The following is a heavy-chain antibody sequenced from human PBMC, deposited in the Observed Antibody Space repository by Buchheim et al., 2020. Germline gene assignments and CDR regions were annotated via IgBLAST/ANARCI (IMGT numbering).Heavy chain of an antibody. J-gene: IGHJ4*02. V-gene: IGHV3-33*01. D-gene: IGHD6-13*01. CDR1: GFTFSSYG. CDR3: ARDNSMGSSSWHRFDY. CDR2: IWYDGSNK. Sequence: QVQLVESGGGVVQPGRSLRLSCAASGFTFSSYGMHWVRQAPGKGLEWVAVIWYDGSNKYYADSVKGRFTISRDNSKNTLYLQMNSLRAEDTAVYYCARDNSMGSSSWHRFDYWGQGTL.